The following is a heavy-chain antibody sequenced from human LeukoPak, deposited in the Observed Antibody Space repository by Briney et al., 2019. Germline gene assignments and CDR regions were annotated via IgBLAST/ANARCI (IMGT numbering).Heavy chain of an antibody. CDR3: ARASWHYEIDY. J-gene: IGHJ4*02. V-gene: IGHV3-53*01. Sequence: GGSLRLSCVASGFTVSTNYMNWVRQAPGKGLEWVSVIYNSGPTYYADSVKGRFTISRDSSSNTVYLQMNNLRVEDTAVYYCARASWHYEIDYWGQGTLVTVSS. CDR2: IYNSGPT. CDR1: GFTVSTNY. D-gene: IGHD3-3*01.